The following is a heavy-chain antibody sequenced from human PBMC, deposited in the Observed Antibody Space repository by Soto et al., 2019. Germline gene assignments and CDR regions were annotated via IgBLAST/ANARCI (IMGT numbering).Heavy chain of an antibody. V-gene: IGHV3-53*05. CDR3: ARVWVSGTIVY. J-gene: IGHJ4*02. D-gene: IGHD3-10*01. Sequence: HPGGFLRLSCAASGFTVSSNYMSWVRQAPGKGLEWVSVIYSGGSTYYAESVKGRFTISRDNAKNSLYLQMNSLRSDDTAVYYCARVWVSGTIVYWGQGTLVTVSS. CDR1: GFTVSSNY. CDR2: IYSGGST.